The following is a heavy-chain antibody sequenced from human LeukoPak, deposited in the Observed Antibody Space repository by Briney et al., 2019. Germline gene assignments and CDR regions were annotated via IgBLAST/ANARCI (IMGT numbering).Heavy chain of an antibody. CDR3: ARRTPDYYYYYMDV. Sequence: GGSLRLSCAASGFAFSSYAMSWVRQTPGKGLEWVSTISGSGGSTYYADSVKGRFTISRDNSKNTLYLQMNSLRAEDTAVYYCARRTPDYYYYYMDVWGKGTTVTVSS. V-gene: IGHV3-23*01. J-gene: IGHJ6*03. CDR1: GFAFSSYA. CDR2: ISGSGGST.